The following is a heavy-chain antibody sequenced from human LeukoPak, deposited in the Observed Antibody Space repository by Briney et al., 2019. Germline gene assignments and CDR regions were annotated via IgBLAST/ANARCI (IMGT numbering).Heavy chain of an antibody. CDR1: GGSISSGGYY. Sequence: PSQTLSLTCTVSGGSISSGGYYWSWIRQHPGKGLEWIGYIYYSGSTYYNPSLKSRVTISVDTSKNQFSLKLSSVTAADTAVYYCARGRTPERHPHPPVVTVVVSEYKGFDYWGQGTLVTVSS. D-gene: IGHD2-15*01. J-gene: IGHJ4*02. V-gene: IGHV4-31*03. CDR2: IYYSGST. CDR3: ARGRTPERHPHPPVVTVVVSEYKGFDY.